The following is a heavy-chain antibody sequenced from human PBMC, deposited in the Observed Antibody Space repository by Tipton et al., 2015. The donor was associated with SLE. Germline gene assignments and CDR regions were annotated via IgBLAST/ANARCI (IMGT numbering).Heavy chain of an antibody. V-gene: IGHV3-11*04. CDR2: ISSSGSTI. J-gene: IGHJ6*02. D-gene: IGHD2-2*01. CDR3: AKSQIVVVPAASRDYYYGMDV. Sequence: SLRLSCAASGFTFSDYYMSWIRQAPGKGLEWVSYISSSGSTIYYADSVKGRFTISRDNAKNSLYLQMNSLRAEDTAVYYCAKSQIVVVPAASRDYYYGMDVWGQGTTVTVSS. CDR1: GFTFSDYY.